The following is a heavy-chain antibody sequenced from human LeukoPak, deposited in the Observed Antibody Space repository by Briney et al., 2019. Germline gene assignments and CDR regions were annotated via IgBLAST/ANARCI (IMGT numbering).Heavy chain of an antibody. CDR2: IIPIFGTA. V-gene: IGHV1-69*05. CDR1: GGTFSSYA. CDR3: AADGVYYYYGMDV. Sequence: SVKVSCKASGGTFSSYAISWVRQAPGQGLEWMGEIIPIFGTANYAQKFQERVTITRDMSTSTAYMELSSLRSEDTAVYYCAADGVYYYYGMDVWGQGTTVTVSS. J-gene: IGHJ6*02.